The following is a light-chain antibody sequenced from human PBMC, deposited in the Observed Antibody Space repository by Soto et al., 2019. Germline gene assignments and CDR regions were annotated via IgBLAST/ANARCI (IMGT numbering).Light chain of an antibody. CDR3: CSYAGSSTFLV. V-gene: IGLV2-23*02. CDR2: EVS. J-gene: IGLJ2*01. CDR1: SSDVGSYNL. Sequence: QSALTQPASVSGSPGQSITIPCTGSSSDVGSYNLVSWYQRHPGKAHKLMIYEVSKRPSRISNRFSGSKSGNTASLTISGLQTEDEADYYCCSYAGSSTFLVFGGGTKVTVL.